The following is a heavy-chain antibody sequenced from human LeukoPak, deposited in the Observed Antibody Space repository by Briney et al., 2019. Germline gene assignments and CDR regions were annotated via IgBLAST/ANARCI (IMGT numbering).Heavy chain of an antibody. CDR3: ARGLYGSGWRMYYFDY. D-gene: IGHD6-19*01. V-gene: IGHV1-18*01. CDR1: GYTFTSYG. Sequence: ASVKVSCKASGYTFTSYGISWVRQAPGQGLEWMGWISAYNGNTSYAQKLQGRVTMTTDTSTSTAYMELRSLRSDDTAVYYCARGLYGSGWRMYYFDYWGQGTLVTVSS. J-gene: IGHJ4*02. CDR2: ISAYNGNT.